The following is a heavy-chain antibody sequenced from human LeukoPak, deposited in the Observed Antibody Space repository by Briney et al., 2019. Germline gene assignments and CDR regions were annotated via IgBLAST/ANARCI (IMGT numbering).Heavy chain of an antibody. CDR2: INHRGGT. J-gene: IGHJ3*02. V-gene: IGHV4-34*01. CDR1: GGSFSDYS. Sequence: SETLSLTCAVFGGSFSDYSWTWIRQTPGKGLEWIGVINHRGGTNYNPSLKSRLTISVDTSKNQFSLNLTSVTAADTAVYYCASGVGEFFPDAFNIWGQGTMVGVFS. D-gene: IGHD3-10*01. CDR3: ASGVGEFFPDAFNI.